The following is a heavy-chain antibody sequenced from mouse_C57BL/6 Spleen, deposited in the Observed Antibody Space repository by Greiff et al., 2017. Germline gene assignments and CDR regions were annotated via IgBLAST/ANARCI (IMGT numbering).Heavy chain of an antibody. D-gene: IGHD1-1*01. J-gene: IGHJ3*01. Sequence: VQLQQSGPELVKPGASVKISCKASGYSFTDYNMNWVKQSNGKSLEWIGVINPNYGTTSYNQKFKGKATLTVDQSSSTAYMQRNSLTSEDSAVYDCARARGPPYGRSWFAYWGQGTLVTVSA. CDR2: INPNYGTT. V-gene: IGHV1-39*01. CDR1: GYSFTDYN. CDR3: ARARGPPYGRSWFAY.